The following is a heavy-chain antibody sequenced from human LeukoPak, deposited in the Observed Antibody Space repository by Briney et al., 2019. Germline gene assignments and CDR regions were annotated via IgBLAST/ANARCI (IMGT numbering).Heavy chain of an antibody. Sequence: GGSLRLSCAASGFTFSTKSMSWVLQAPGKGLEWVSYIGGSGSSTYYADSVKGRITISRDNSRNTMFLQMNSLRADDTAVYYCAKVAVSTAGTWWFDTWGQGTLVTVSS. CDR1: GFTFSTKS. V-gene: IGHV3-23*01. CDR2: IGGSGSST. CDR3: AKVAVSTAGTWWFDT. D-gene: IGHD6-13*01. J-gene: IGHJ5*02.